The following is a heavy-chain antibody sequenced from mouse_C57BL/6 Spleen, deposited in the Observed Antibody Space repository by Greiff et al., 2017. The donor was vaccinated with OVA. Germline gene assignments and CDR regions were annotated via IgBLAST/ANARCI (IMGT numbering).Heavy chain of an antibody. V-gene: IGHV1-80*01. CDR2: IYPGDGVT. J-gene: IGHJ3*01. CDR3: AKGGTFLFAY. CDR1: GYAFSSYW. Sequence: QVQLKESGAELVKPGASVKISCKASGYAFSSYWMNWVKQRPGKGLEWIGQIYPGDGVTNYNGKFKGKATLTADKSSSTAYMQLSSLTSEDSSDYFCAKGGTFLFAYWGEVTLVTASA.